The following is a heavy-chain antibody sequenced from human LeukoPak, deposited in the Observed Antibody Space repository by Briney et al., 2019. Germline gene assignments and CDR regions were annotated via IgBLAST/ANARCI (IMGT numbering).Heavy chain of an antibody. V-gene: IGHV3-48*03. D-gene: IGHD3-10*01. CDR3: ARDRITMVRGVPYYYYGMDV. J-gene: IGHJ6*04. CDR2: ISSSGSTI. Sequence: GGSLRLSCAASGFTFSSYEMNWVRQAPGKGLEWVSYISSSGSTIYYADSVKGRFTISRDNAKNSLYLQMNSPRAEDTAVYYCARDRITMVRGVPYYYYGMDVWGKGTTVTVSS. CDR1: GFTFSSYE.